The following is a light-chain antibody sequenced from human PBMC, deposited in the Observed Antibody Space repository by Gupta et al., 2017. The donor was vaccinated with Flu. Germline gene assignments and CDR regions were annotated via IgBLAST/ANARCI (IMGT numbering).Light chain of an antibody. CDR2: KAS. CDR1: QRLVYSDADSY. CDR3: MHSTRWPWT. J-gene: IGKJ1*01. V-gene: IGKV2-30*01. Sequence: DAVMTQSPLSLPVNLGQSDSISCRSSQRLVYSDADSYVSWFHQRPGQSPRRLIYKASNRDSGVPDRISGSGSGTDFTLKISRVEAEDVGVYYCMHSTRWPWTFGQGTKVEIK.